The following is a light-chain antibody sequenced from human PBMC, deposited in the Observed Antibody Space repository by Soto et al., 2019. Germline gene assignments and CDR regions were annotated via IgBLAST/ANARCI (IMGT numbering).Light chain of an antibody. CDR1: QSVSSSY. CDR3: QQYGNSPLT. V-gene: IGKV3-20*01. CDR2: DAS. Sequence: EIVLTRSPGTLSLSPGERATLSCRASQSVSSSYLAWYQQKPGQAPRLLIYDASSRATGIPDRFSGSGSGTDFTLTISRLEPEDFAVYYCQQYGNSPLTFGGGTKV. J-gene: IGKJ4*01.